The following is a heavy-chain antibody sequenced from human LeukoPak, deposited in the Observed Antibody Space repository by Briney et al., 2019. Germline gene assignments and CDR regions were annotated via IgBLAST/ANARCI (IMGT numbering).Heavy chain of an antibody. V-gene: IGHV4-4*09. CDR3: ARLEPMVRGPDNWFDP. J-gene: IGHJ5*02. CDR1: GGCISSYY. Sequence: SETLSLTCTVSGGCISSYYWSWIRQPPGKGLEWIGYIYTSGSTNYNPSLKSRVTISVDTSKNQFSLKLSSVTAADTAVYYCARLEPMVRGPDNWFDPWGQGTLVTVSS. D-gene: IGHD3-10*01. CDR2: IYTSGST.